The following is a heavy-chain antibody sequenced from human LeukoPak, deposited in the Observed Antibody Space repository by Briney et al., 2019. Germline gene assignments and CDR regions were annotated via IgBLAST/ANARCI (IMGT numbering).Heavy chain of an antibody. J-gene: IGHJ3*02. CDR1: GCSFTSYW. V-gene: IGHV5-51*01. CDR3: VSLLRGSPFDI. D-gene: IGHD3-10*01. Sequence: HGESLKISCKGSGCSFTSYWIGWVRQMPGKGLEWVSIIYPGDSDTRYSPSFQGQVTISADKSISTAYLQWSSLKASDTAMYYCVSLLRGSPFDIWGQGTMVTVSS. CDR2: IYPGDSDT.